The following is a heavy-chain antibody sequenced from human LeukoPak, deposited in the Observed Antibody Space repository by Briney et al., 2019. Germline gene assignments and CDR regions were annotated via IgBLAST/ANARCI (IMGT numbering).Heavy chain of an antibody. Sequence: GESLKISCKGSGFSFTSYWIAWVRQMPGKGLEWMGIIYPGDSDTRYSPSFQGQVTISADKSISTAYLQWSSLKASDTAMYYCARFGKGSGGSYSHYYYYMDVWGKGTTVTVSS. D-gene: IGHD1-26*01. CDR2: IYPGDSDT. J-gene: IGHJ6*03. V-gene: IGHV5-51*01. CDR3: ARFGKGSGGSYSHYYYYMDV. CDR1: GFSFTSYW.